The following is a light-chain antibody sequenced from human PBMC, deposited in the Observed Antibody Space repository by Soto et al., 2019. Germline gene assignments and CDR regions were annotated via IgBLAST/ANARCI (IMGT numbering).Light chain of an antibody. CDR3: CSYSGSSATVV. CDR2: EGS. V-gene: IGLV2-23*01. J-gene: IGLJ2*01. CDR1: SSAVGSYNL. Sequence: QSALTQPASVSGSPGQSITISCTGTSSAVGSYNLVSWYQQHPGKAPKLMIYEGSKRPSGVSNRCSGSKSGNTAALTISGLQAEDEADYYCCSYSGSSATVVFGGGTQLTVL.